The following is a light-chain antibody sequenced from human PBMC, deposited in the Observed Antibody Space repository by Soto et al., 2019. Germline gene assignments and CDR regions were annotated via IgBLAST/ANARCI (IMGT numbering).Light chain of an antibody. Sequence: DIQMTQSPSSQSASVGDRVTITCRSSQDITKYLNWYRQKPGEAPKLLIYGASSLQSGVPSRFIGSGYGMGFTLTISSLQPEDFATYYCQQSYSAPPTFGGGTKVEIK. CDR3: QQSYSAPPT. CDR1: QDITKY. CDR2: GAS. J-gene: IGKJ4*01. V-gene: IGKV1-39*01.